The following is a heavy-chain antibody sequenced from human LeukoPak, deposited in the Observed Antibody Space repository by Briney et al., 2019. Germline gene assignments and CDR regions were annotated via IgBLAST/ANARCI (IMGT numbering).Heavy chain of an antibody. J-gene: IGHJ4*02. CDR1: GFTFSSYS. CDR2: ISSSRSYK. CDR3: ARGPPKAAAQDY. Sequence: GGSLRLSCAASGFTFSSYSMNWVRQAPGKGLEWVSSISSSRSYKYYADSLKGRFTISRDNAKNSLYLQMNSLRAEDTAVYYCARGPPKAAAQDYWGQGTLVTVSS. D-gene: IGHD2-2*01. V-gene: IGHV3-21*01.